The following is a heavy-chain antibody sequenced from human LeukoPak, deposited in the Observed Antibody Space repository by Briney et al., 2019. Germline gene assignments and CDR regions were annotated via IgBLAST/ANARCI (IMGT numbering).Heavy chain of an antibody. CDR3: AKKMGTGNFYFDY. J-gene: IGHJ4*02. D-gene: IGHD3-10*01. V-gene: IGHV3-23*01. CDR1: EFSFGNYA. CDR2: ITSSGSGT. Sequence: GGSLRLSCAASEFSFGNYAMSWVRQAPGKGLQWVSAITSSGSGTYYADSVKGRFTISRDNSKNTLYLQMNSLRAEDTAVYYCAKKMGTGNFYFDYWDQGTPVTVSS.